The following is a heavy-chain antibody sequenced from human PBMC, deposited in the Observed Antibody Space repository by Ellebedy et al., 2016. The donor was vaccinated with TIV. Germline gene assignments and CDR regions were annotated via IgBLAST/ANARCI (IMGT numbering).Heavy chain of an antibody. CDR2: ISGSGGST. J-gene: IGHJ4*02. CDR1: GFTFSSYA. Sequence: GESLKISCAASGFTFSSYAMSWVRQAPGKGLEWVSAISGSGGSTYYADSVKGRFTISRDNSKNTLYLQMNSLRAEDTAVYYCAKPTTWHYYDSSGSDYWGQGTLVTVSS. V-gene: IGHV3-23*01. CDR3: AKPTTWHYYDSSGSDY. D-gene: IGHD3-22*01.